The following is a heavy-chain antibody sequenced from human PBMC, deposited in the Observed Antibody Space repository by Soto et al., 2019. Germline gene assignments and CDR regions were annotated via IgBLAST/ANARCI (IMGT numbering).Heavy chain of an antibody. CDR3: ARHVRGGIGWFDP. J-gene: IGHJ5*02. Sequence: SETLSLTCTVSGGSISSSSYYWGWIRQPPGKGLEWIGSIYYSGSTYYNPSLKSRVTISVDTSKNQFSLKLSSVTAADTAVYYCARHVRGGIGWFDPWGQGTLVTVSS. CDR2: IYYSGST. V-gene: IGHV4-39*01. D-gene: IGHD3-10*02. CDR1: GGSISSSSYY.